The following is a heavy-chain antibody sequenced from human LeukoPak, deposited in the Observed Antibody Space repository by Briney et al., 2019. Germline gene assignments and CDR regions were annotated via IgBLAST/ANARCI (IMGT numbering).Heavy chain of an antibody. CDR1: GGSISSYY. V-gene: IGHV4-59*01. D-gene: IGHD3-9*01. Sequence: SETLSLTCTVSGGSISSYYWSWIRQPPGKGLEWIGYIYYSGSTNYNPSLKSRVTISVDTSKNQFSLKLSSVTAADTAVYYCARSLYDILDYWGQGTLVTVSS. CDR2: IYYSGST. J-gene: IGHJ4*02. CDR3: ARSLYDILDY.